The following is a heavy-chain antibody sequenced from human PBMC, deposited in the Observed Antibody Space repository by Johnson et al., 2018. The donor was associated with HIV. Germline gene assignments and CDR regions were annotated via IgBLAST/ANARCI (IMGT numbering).Heavy chain of an antibody. Sequence: QVQVVESGGGVVQPGRSLRLSCAASGFTFSSYGMHWVRQAAGKGLEWVALIWYDGSNKYYADSVTGRFTISRDNSKATLYLQMASLRAEDTAVYYCTKHIHYDILTGYYEGDAFDIWGQGTMVTVSS. CDR1: GFTFSSYG. D-gene: IGHD3-9*01. J-gene: IGHJ3*02. V-gene: IGHV3-33*06. CDR2: IWYDGSNK. CDR3: TKHIHYDILTGYYEGDAFDI.